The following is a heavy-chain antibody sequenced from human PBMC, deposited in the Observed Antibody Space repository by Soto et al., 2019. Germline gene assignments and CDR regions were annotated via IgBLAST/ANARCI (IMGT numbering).Heavy chain of an antibody. CDR2: IIPIFGTA. V-gene: IGHV1-69*13. J-gene: IGHJ4*02. CDR3: ARSKTAIAAALAY. Sequence: SVKVSCKASGGTFSSYAISWVRQAPGQGLEWMGGIIPIFGTANYAQKFQGRVTITADESTSTAYMELGILRSEDTAVYYCARSKTAIAAALAYWGQGTLVTVSS. CDR1: GGTFSSYA. D-gene: IGHD6-13*01.